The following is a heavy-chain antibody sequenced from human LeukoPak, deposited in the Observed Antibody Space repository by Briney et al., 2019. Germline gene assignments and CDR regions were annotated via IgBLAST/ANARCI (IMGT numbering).Heavy chain of an antibody. V-gene: IGHV3-7*01. CDR2: IKQDGSEK. CDR1: GLTFSSYW. J-gene: IGHJ3*02. Sequence: VQPGGSLRLSCAASGLTFSSYWMNWVRQAPGKGLEWVANIKQDGSEKHYVDPVKGRFTISRDNAKNSLYLQMNSLRAEDTALYYCARDLAGPPQEAFDIWGQGTMVTVSS. CDR3: ARDLAGPPQEAFDI.